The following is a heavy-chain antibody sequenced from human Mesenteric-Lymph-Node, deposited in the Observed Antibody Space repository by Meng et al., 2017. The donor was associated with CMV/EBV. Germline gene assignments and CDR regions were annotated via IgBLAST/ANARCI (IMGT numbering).Heavy chain of an antibody. CDR3: AKLTWERNSSGWLG. CDR1: GFTFSSYW. J-gene: IGHJ4*02. V-gene: IGHV3-7*01. D-gene: IGHD6-19*01. Sequence: GESLKISCAASGFTFSSYWMSWVRQAPGKGLEWVANIRQDGGERYYVDSVKGRFTISRDNAENSLYLQMNSLRAEDTAVYYCAKLTWERNSSGWLGWGQGTLVTVSS. CDR2: IRQDGGER.